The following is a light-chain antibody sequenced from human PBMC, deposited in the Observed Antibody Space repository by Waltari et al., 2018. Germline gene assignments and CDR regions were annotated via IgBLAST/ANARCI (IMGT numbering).Light chain of an antibody. CDR1: SGYAGATYY. Sequence: QSALTQPASVPWSPGQSPPIPSTRTSGYAGATYYVSWYKNYPGKAPKLMSYEVTNRPSRVFNRFSGSKSGNTAPLTFTGRQAEDEADYYCSSYTTSSTLVFGRGTKLTVL. J-gene: IGLJ2*01. CDR3: SSYTTSSTLV. V-gene: IGLV2-14*01. CDR2: EVT.